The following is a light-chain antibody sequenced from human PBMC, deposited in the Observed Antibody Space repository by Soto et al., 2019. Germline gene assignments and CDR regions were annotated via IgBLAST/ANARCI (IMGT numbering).Light chain of an antibody. V-gene: IGKV1-8*01. CDR1: QGISSY. CDR2: AAS. CDR3: QQYYSYPPIT. Sequence: AIRMTQSPSSFSASTGDRVTITCRASQGISSYLAWYQQKPRKAPKLLIYAASTLQSGVPSRFSGSGSGTDFTLTISRLQSEDFATYYCQQYYSYPPITFGQGTRLEIK. J-gene: IGKJ5*01.